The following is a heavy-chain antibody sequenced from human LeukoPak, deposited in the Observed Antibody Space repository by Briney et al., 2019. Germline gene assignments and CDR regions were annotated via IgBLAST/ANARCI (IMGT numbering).Heavy chain of an antibody. CDR2: IIPIFRTA. J-gene: IGHJ6*03. D-gene: IGHD2-15*01. V-gene: IGHV1-69*06. CDR3: ARGRGGKYCSGGSCYSYDYYYYYMDV. Sequence: GASVTVSCKASGGTFSSYAVSWVRQAPGKGVQWMGGIIPIFRTANYAQKFQGRVTITADKSTSTAYIELSSLRSEDTAVYYCARGRGGKYCSGGSCYSYDYYYYYMDVWGKGTTVTVSS. CDR1: GGTFSSYA.